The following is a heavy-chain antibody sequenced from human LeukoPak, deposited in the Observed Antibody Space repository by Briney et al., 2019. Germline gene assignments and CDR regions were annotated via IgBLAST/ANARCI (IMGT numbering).Heavy chain of an antibody. CDR3: ARLFRVVVPAANTHFDY. J-gene: IGHJ4*02. CDR1: GFTFSSYS. Sequence: PGGSLRLSCAASGFTFSSYSMNWVRQAPGKGLEWVSYISGSGSTMYYADSVKGRFTISRDNAKDSLYLQMNSLRDEDTAVYYCARLFRVVVPAANTHFDYWGQGTLVTVSS. D-gene: IGHD2-2*01. V-gene: IGHV3-48*02. CDR2: ISGSGSTM.